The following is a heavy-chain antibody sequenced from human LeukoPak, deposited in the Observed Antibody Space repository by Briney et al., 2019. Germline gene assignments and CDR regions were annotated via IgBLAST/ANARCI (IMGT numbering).Heavy chain of an antibody. CDR2: ISSSSSYI. J-gene: IGHJ4*02. V-gene: IGHV3-21*01. CDR3: ARGGGIWSNY. Sequence: GGSLRLSCAASGFTFSSHSMNWVRQAPGKGLEWVSSISSSSSYIYYADSVKGRFTISRDNSKNTLYLQMNSLRAEDTAVYYCARGGGIWSNYWGQGTLVTVSS. D-gene: IGHD2/OR15-2a*01. CDR1: GFTFSSHS.